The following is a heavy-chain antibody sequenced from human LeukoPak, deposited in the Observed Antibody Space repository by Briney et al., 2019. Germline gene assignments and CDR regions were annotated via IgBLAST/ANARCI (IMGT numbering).Heavy chain of an antibody. V-gene: IGHV3-11*01. CDR3: AKSRTPYYYDSSGYFTY. Sequence: GGSLRLSCAASGFTFSDYYMSWIRQAPGKGLEWVSYISSSGSTIYYADSVKGRFTISRDNAKNSLYLQMNSLRAEDTAVYYCAKSRTPYYYDSSGYFTYWGQGTLVTVSS. CDR2: ISSSGSTI. CDR1: GFTFSDYY. J-gene: IGHJ4*02. D-gene: IGHD3-22*01.